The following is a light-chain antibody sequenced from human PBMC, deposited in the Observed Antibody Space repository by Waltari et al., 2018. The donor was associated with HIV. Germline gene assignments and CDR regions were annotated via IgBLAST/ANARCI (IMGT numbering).Light chain of an antibody. J-gene: IGLJ3*02. V-gene: IGLV1-44*01. Sequence: QSVLTQPPSGSGTPGQRVTISCSGSSSSIGSNTVNWFQQLPGTAPKLLIYSNNQRPSGVPDRFSGSKSGTSASLAISGLQSEDEADYYCAAWDDSLNGFWVFGGGTKLTVL. CDR2: SNN. CDR1: SSSIGSNT. CDR3: AAWDDSLNGFWV.